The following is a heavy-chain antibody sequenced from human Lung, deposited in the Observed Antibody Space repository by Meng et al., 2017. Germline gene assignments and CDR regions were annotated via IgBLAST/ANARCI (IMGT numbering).Heavy chain of an antibody. CDR2: IDPKSGDT. V-gene: IGHV1-2*06. CDR3: ARDEDISAAGKLFGDY. Sequence: QGQLGQSGAEVRKPGASVKGSCKPSGYNFPDYYIHWVRLAPGQGLEWMGHIDPKSGDTRYAQKFQGRVTMTGDTSIGTAYMELTGLRSDDTALYYCARDEDISAAGKLFGDYWGQGTLVTVSS. J-gene: IGHJ4*02. D-gene: IGHD6-13*01. CDR1: GYNFPDYY.